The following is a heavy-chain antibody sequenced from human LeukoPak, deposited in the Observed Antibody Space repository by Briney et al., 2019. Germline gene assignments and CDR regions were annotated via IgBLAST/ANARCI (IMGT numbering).Heavy chain of an antibody. V-gene: IGHV4-4*07. Sequence: SETLSLTCTVSGGSISNFYWTWIRQPAGKGLQWVGRIQTSGSTNYNPSLESRIIMSVDTSKNQFSLKLTSVTAADTAVYYCAGDHQDYGANSALWYWGQGTLVIVSS. J-gene: IGHJ4*02. CDR1: GGSISNFY. CDR3: AGDHQDYGANSALWY. D-gene: IGHD4-23*01. CDR2: IQTSGST.